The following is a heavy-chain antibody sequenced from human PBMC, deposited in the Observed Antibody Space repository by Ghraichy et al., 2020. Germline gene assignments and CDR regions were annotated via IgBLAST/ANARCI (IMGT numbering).Heavy chain of an antibody. D-gene: IGHD1-7*01. CDR3: ARTPQDSETIGHFYH. CDR1: GFTFSPYV. V-gene: IGHV3-33*01. CDR2: IRCGGGET. Sequence: GGSLRLSCAASGFTFSPYVMHWVRQAPGKGLEWVAVIRCGGGETYFADSVKGRFIISRDNFENTVFLQMNSLRAEDTAVYYCARTPQDSETIGHFYHCGQGTLVIVSS. J-gene: IGHJ4*02.